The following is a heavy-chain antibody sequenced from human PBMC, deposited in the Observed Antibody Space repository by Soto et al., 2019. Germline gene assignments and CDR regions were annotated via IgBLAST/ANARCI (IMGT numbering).Heavy chain of an antibody. Sequence: GASVKVSCKASGYTSTSCGISWVRQAPGQGLEWMGWISAYNGNTNYAQKLQGRVTMTTDTSTSTAYMELRGLRSDDTAVYYCARGKNYYDSSGYYDYWGQGTLVTVSS. D-gene: IGHD3-22*01. J-gene: IGHJ4*02. CDR1: GYTSTSCG. CDR2: ISAYNGNT. CDR3: ARGKNYYDSSGYYDY. V-gene: IGHV1-18*01.